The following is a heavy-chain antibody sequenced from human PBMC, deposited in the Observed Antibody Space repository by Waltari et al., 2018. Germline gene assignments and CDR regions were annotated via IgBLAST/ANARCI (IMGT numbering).Heavy chain of an antibody. CDR3: AIFAQAEYFQH. Sequence: QVQLQESGPGLVKPSETLSLTCAVSGYSISSGYYWGWIRQPPGKGLEWIGSIYHSGSTYYNPSLKSRVTISVDTSKNQFSLKLSSVTAADTAVYYCAIFAQAEYFQHWGQGTLVTVSS. CDR1: GYSISSGYY. J-gene: IGHJ1*01. D-gene: IGHD3-9*01. CDR2: IYHSGST. V-gene: IGHV4-38-2*01.